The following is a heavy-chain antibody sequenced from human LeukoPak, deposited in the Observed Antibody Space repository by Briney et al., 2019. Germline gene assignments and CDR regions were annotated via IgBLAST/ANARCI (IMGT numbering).Heavy chain of an antibody. J-gene: IGHJ4*02. D-gene: IGHD2-2*01. Sequence: PPGGSLRLSCAASGFTFSSYAMSWVRQAPGKGLEWVSAISGSGGSTYYADSVKGRFTISRDNSKNTLYLQMNSLRAEDTAVYYCAKIGSWYRLLWYFDYWGQGTLVTVSS. CDR3: AKIGSWYRLLWYFDY. V-gene: IGHV3-23*01. CDR1: GFTFSSYA. CDR2: ISGSGGST.